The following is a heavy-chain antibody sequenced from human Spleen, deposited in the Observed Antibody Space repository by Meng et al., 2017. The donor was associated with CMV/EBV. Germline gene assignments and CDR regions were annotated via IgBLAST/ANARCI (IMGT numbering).Heavy chain of an antibody. CDR2: IIPMSGTT. CDR1: LKTYG. V-gene: IGHV1-69*05. CDR3: ARDSGKSSWFWLDP. J-gene: IGHJ5*02. Sequence: LKTYGISWVRQAAGQGLEWMGGIIPMSGTTNYAQKFQGRVAISTDISTDGSTSTVYMELRSLRSGDTAVYYCARDSGKSSWFWLDPWGQGALVTVSS. D-gene: IGHD6-19*01.